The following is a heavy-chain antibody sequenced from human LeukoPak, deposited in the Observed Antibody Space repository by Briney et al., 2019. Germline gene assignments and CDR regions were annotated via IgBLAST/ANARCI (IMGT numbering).Heavy chain of an antibody. CDR2: IWYDGSNK. D-gene: IGHD3-10*01. V-gene: IGHV3-33*01. CDR1: GFTFSSYG. CDR3: ATANYYGSGSYYFDY. Sequence: GGSLRLSCAASGFTFSSYGMHWVRQAPGKGLEWVAVIWYDGSNKYYADSVKGRFTISRDNSKNTLYLQMNSLRAEDTAVYYCATANYYGSGSYYFDYWGQGTLVTVSS. J-gene: IGHJ4*02.